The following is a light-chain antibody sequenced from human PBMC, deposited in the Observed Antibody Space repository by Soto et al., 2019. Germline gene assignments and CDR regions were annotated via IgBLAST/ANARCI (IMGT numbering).Light chain of an antibody. CDR1: QRVSTIY. CDR2: GSS. Sequence: EIVLTQSPGTLSLSPGERATLSCRASQRVSTIYLAWYQQRPGQAPRLLIYGSSSRATGIPDRFGGSGSGTDFTLTINSLEPEDFAVYYCQQYDTSPYTFGQWTKVEIK. CDR3: QQYDTSPYT. J-gene: IGKJ2*01. V-gene: IGKV3-20*01.